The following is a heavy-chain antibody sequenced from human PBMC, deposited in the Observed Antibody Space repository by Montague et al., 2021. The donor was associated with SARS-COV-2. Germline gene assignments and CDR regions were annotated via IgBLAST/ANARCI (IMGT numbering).Heavy chain of an antibody. J-gene: IGHJ6*02. CDR1: GGSISSSSYY. D-gene: IGHD6-13*01. CDR3: ARVGRQRLVRLSWMDV. Sequence: SETLSLTCTVSGGSISSSSYYWGWIRQPPGKGLEWIGSIYYSGSTYYNPSLKSRVTISVDTSKNQFSLKLSSVTAADTAVYYCARVGRQRLVRLSWMDVWGQGTTVTVSS. CDR2: IYYSGST. V-gene: IGHV4-39*07.